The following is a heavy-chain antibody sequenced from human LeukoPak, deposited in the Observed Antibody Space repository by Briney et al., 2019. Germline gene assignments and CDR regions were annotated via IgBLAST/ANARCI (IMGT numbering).Heavy chain of an antibody. D-gene: IGHD6-19*01. J-gene: IGHJ4*02. CDR3: AKDWAVAGTNYFDY. Sequence: GGSLRLSCAASGFTFSSCAMNWVRQAPGKGLEWVSGISGSGGSTYYADSVKGRFTISRDNSKNTLYLQMNSLRAEDTAIYYCAKDWAVAGTNYFDYWGQGTLVTVSS. CDR2: ISGSGGST. V-gene: IGHV3-23*01. CDR1: GFTFSSCA.